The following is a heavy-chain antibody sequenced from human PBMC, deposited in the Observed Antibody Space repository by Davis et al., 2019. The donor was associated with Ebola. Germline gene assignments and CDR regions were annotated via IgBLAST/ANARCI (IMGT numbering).Heavy chain of an antibody. CDR1: GYTFTSYG. Sequence: ASVKVSCKASGYTFTSYGITWVRQAPGQGLEWMGWINPNSGGTNYAQKFQGRVTMTRDTSISTAYMELSRLRSDDTAVYYCARDSEGRVAARFDPWGQGTLVTVSS. V-gene: IGHV1-2*02. D-gene: IGHD2-15*01. J-gene: IGHJ5*02. CDR2: INPNSGGT. CDR3: ARDSEGRVAARFDP.